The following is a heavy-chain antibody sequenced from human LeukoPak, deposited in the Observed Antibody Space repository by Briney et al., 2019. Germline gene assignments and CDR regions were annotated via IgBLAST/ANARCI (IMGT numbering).Heavy chain of an antibody. CDR3: ARHARYCSSTSCYPPGYYYYMDV. J-gene: IGHJ6*03. D-gene: IGHD2-2*01. CDR2: IKQDGSEQ. CDR1: GFSFSSYW. V-gene: IGHV3-7*01. Sequence: GGSLRLSCVGSGFSFSSYWMAWVRQAPGKGLEWVASIKQDGSEQRYVDSVKGRFTISRDNAKNSLFLQMNRLGAEDTAVYYCARHARYCSSTSCYPPGYYYYMDVWGKGTTVTIS.